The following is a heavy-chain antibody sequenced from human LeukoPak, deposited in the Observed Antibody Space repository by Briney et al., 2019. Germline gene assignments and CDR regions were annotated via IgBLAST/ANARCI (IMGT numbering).Heavy chain of an antibody. CDR3: ARDSGFLEWLFDY. V-gene: IGHV1-69*05. CDR2: IIPIFGTA. J-gene: IGHJ4*02. D-gene: IGHD3-3*01. Sequence: ASVKVSCKASGGTFSSYAISWVRQAPGQGLEWMGGIIPIFGTANYAQKFQGRVTITTDESTSTAYMELSSLRSEDTAVYYCARDSGFLEWLFDYWGQGTLVTVSS. CDR1: GGTFSSYA.